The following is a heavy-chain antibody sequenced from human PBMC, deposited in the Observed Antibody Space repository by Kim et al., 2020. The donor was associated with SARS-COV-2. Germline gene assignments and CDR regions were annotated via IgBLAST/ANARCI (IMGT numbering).Heavy chain of an antibody. CDR3: ARAPRGYCSSTSCSYFDY. J-gene: IGHJ4*02. V-gene: IGHV4-4*02. D-gene: IGHD2-2*01. Sequence: KSRVTISVDKSKNQFSLKRSSVTAADTAVYYCARAPRGYCSSTSCSYFDYWGQGTLVTVSS.